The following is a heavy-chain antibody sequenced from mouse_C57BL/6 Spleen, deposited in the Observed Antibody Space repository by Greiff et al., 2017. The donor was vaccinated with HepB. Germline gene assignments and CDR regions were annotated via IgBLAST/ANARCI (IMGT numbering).Heavy chain of an antibody. CDR2: IYPRSGNT. CDR3: ARGSSYYAMDY. CDR1: GYTFTSYG. Sequence: QVQLQQSGAELARPGASVKLSCKASGYTFTSYGISWVKQRTGQGLEWIGEIYPRSGNTYYNEKFKGKATLTADKSSTTAYMELRSLTSEDSAVYFCARGSSYYAMDYWGQGTSVTVSS. V-gene: IGHV1-81*01. J-gene: IGHJ4*01. D-gene: IGHD1-1*01.